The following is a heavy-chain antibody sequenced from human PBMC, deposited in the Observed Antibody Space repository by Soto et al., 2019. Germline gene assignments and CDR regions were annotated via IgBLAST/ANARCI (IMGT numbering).Heavy chain of an antibody. D-gene: IGHD3-10*01. J-gene: IGHJ6*02. V-gene: IGHV3-23*01. CDR3: AKPTVYGSVITNYHGMDV. Sequence: EVHLLESGGGLVQPGGSLRLSCAASGFTFSNYAMTWVRQAPGKGLEWVSVISGTGGCTNNADSAKDRFTTSRDNSKKSLYLQMNSLRAEDTAVYYCAKPTVYGSVITNYHGMDVWGQGTAVTVSS. CDR2: ISGTGGCT. CDR1: GFTFSNYA.